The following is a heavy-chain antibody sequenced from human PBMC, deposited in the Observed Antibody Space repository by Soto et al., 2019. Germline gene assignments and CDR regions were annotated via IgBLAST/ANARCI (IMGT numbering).Heavy chain of an antibody. CDR1: VFTFSSYA. J-gene: IGHJ4*02. CDR3: AKGPSTIFGVVTLYFDY. CDR2: ISGSGGST. D-gene: IGHD3-3*01. Sequence: PVGSLRLSCASSVFTFSSYAMSCVRQAPGKWLEWVSAISGSGGSTYYADSVKGRFTISRDNSKNTLYLQMNSLRAEDAAVYYCAKGPSTIFGVVTLYFDYWGQGTLVTLSS. V-gene: IGHV3-23*01.